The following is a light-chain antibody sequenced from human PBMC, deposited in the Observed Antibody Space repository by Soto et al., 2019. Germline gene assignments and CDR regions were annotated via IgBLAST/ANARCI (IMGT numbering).Light chain of an antibody. J-gene: IGLJ2*01. CDR2: DTN. Sequence: QSALTQPPSVSAAPAQTVTISCSGGSSNIGNNYVSWYQHVPGTAPKLLIYDTNKRPAGIPDRVSASKSGTSATLGITGLQTGDEADYYCATWDSSLRAVVFGGGTKLTVL. V-gene: IGLV1-51*01. CDR1: SSNIGNNY. CDR3: ATWDSSLRAVV.